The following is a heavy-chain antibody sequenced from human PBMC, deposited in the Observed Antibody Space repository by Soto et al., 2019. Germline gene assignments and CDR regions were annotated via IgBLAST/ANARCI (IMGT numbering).Heavy chain of an antibody. CDR3: ARDRVLLWLGEEETSGMDV. Sequence: GGSLRLSCAASGFTFSSYGMHWVRQAPGKGLEWVAVIWYDGSNKYYADSVKGRFTISRDNSKNTLYLQMNSLRAEDTAVYYCARDRVLLWLGEEETSGMDVWGQGTTVTVSS. J-gene: IGHJ6*02. CDR1: GFTFSSYG. V-gene: IGHV3-33*01. D-gene: IGHD3-10*01. CDR2: IWYDGSNK.